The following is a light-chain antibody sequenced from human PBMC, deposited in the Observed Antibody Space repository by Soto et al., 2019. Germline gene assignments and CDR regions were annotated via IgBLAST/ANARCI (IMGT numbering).Light chain of an antibody. V-gene: IGKV3-20*01. CDR1: QSVSNNY. CDR3: QQYGTSPTWT. CDR2: GAA. Sequence: ETVLTQSPGTLSLSPGERATLSCRASQSVSNNYLAWYQQKPGQAPRLLIYGAANRATGIPDRFSGSGSGTDFTLTISRLEPEDFAVYYCQQYGTSPTWTFGQGTKVDIK. J-gene: IGKJ1*01.